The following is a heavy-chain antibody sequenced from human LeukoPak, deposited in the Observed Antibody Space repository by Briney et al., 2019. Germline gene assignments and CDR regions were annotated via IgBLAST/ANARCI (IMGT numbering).Heavy chain of an antibody. CDR2: IYPGDSYT. D-gene: IGHD3-9*01. CDR1: GYSFTSYW. Sequence: GASLKISCKGSGYSFTSYWIGWVRQMPGKGLEWMGIIYPGDSYTRYSPSFQGQVTISADKSISTAYLQWSSLKASDTAMYYCARHRQNNYDILTNIDPWGQGTLVTVSS. CDR3: ARHRQNNYDILTNIDP. V-gene: IGHV5-51*01. J-gene: IGHJ5*02.